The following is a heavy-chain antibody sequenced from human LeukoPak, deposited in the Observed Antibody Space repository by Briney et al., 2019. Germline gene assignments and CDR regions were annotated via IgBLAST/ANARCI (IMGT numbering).Heavy chain of an antibody. Sequence: ASVKVSCKASGYTFVTYGISWVRQAPGQGLEWMGWINPHTGDTKNAQKFHDRVTMTADPFTDTAYMELRSLRSDDTGVYYCARGDFDFDSSGQGTLVTVS. J-gene: IGHJ4*02. CDR3: ARGDFDFDS. D-gene: IGHD2-21*01. CDR2: INPHTGDT. CDR1: GYTFVTYG. V-gene: IGHV1-18*01.